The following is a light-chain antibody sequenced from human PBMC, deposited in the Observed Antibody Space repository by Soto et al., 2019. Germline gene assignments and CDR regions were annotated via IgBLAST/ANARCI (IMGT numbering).Light chain of an antibody. V-gene: IGKV1-39*01. CDR3: HQRQSWPRT. CDR1: QSISNH. Sequence: DIQMTQSPSSLSASVEDRVIITCRASQSISNHLNWYQQKPGKAPKLLIYAASSLQSGVPARFSGSGSETDFTLTISDVEPEDFAVYYCHQRQSWPRTFGQGTKVDIK. CDR2: AAS. J-gene: IGKJ1*01.